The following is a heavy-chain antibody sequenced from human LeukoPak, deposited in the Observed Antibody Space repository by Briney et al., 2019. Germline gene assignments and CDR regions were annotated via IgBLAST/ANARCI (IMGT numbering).Heavy chain of an antibody. CDR3: AKDDVAMVRGVIID. D-gene: IGHD3-10*01. V-gene: IGHV3-23*01. CDR1: GFTFRNFA. CDR2: ISDSGDTT. J-gene: IGHJ4*02. Sequence: GGSLRLSCAASGFTFRNFAMIWARQAPGKGLEWVSRISDSGDTTYYADAVKGRFTVSRDNSKITVYLQMNSLRVEDTATYFCAKDDVAMVRGVIIDWGQGTLVTVSS.